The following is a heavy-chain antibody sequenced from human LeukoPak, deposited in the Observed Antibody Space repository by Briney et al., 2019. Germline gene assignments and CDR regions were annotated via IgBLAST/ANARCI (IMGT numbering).Heavy chain of an antibody. CDR3: ARQRGWPFDY. CDR2: IYYSGST. CDR1: GGSIDRSVYY. Sequence: PSETLSLTCNVSGGSIDRSVYYWGWIRQPPGKALEWIGSIYYSGSTSYNPSVKSRVTISVDTSRNQFSLKLSSVTAADTAVYYCARQRGWPFDYWGQGTLVTVSS. D-gene: IGHD6-19*01. V-gene: IGHV4-39*01. J-gene: IGHJ4*02.